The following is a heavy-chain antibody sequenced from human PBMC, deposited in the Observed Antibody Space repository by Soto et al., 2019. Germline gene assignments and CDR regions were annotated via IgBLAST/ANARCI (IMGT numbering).Heavy chain of an antibody. CDR2: INAYNGYT. D-gene: IGHD4-17*01. J-gene: IGHJ6*02. CDR1: GYTFTSYG. V-gene: IGHV1-18*04. Sequence: QVQLVQSGAEVKKPGASVKVSCKASGYTFTSYGISWVRQAPGQGLEWMGWINAYNGYTNYAQKLQGRLTMTTDTSTNTAFMALRSLISDDTAVYYCARPMTTVTTCYYHYFGMDGWGQGTTVTVSS. CDR3: ARPMTTVTTCYYHYFGMDG.